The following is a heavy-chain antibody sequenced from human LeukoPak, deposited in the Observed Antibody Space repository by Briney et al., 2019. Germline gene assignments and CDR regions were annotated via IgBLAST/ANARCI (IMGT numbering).Heavy chain of an antibody. D-gene: IGHD3-22*01. Sequence: PSETLSLTCAVYGGSFSGYYWSWIRQPPGKGLEWIGEINHSGSTNYNPSLKSRVTISVDTSKNQFSLKLSSVTAADTAVYYCARGPSPYYYDSSGYPRAFDIRGQGTMVTVSS. V-gene: IGHV4-34*01. CDR1: GGSFSGYY. J-gene: IGHJ3*02. CDR2: INHSGST. CDR3: ARGPSPYYYDSSGYPRAFDI.